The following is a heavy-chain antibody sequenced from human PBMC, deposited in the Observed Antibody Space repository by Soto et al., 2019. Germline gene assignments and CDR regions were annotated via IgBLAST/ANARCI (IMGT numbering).Heavy chain of an antibody. CDR2: INPNSGGT. CDR1: GYTFTGYY. CDR3: ARERCLEWFRPNAVDI. V-gene: IGHV1-2*04. J-gene: IGHJ3*02. Sequence: AAVKVSCKASGYTFTGYYMHWVRQAPGQGLEWMGWINPNSGGTNYAQKFQGWVTMTRDTSISTAYMELSRLRSDDTAVYYCARERCLEWFRPNAVDIWGQVTMLTVS. D-gene: IGHD3-3*01.